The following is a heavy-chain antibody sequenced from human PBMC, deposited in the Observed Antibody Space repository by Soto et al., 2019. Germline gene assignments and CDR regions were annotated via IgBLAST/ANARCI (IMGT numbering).Heavy chain of an antibody. V-gene: IGHV2-5*02. CDR1: GFSLSTSGVG. Sequence: QITLKESGPTLVKPTQTLTLTCTFSGFSLSTSGVGVGWIRQPPGKALEWLALIYWDDDKRYSPSLKSRLTITKDTSKTQVVLTMTNMDPVDTATYYCAHIIVLVPAAYFDYWGQGTLVTVSS. D-gene: IGHD2-2*01. J-gene: IGHJ4*02. CDR2: IYWDDDK. CDR3: AHIIVLVPAAYFDY.